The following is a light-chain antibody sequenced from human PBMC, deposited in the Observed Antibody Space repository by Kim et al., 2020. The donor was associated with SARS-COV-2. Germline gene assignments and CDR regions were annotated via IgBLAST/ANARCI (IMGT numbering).Light chain of an antibody. J-gene: IGKJ1*01. Sequence: SPGEGATLSCRASQSVSSSYLAWYQQKPGQAPRLLIYGASSRATGIPDRFSGSGSGTDFTLTIITLEPEDFAVYYCQQYGSSPWTFGQGTKVDIK. CDR3: QQYGSSPWT. CDR2: GAS. V-gene: IGKV3-20*01. CDR1: QSVSSSY.